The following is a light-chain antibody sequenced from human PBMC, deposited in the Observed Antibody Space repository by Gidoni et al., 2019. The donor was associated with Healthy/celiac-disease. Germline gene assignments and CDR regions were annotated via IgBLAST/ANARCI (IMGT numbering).Light chain of an antibody. J-gene: IGKJ4*01. Sequence: EILQTQSPATLSLSPGERATLSRRASRSVSRNLAWYQPKPGQDPRLHVYDASNRATGIPARFSGSGSGTDFTLTISSREPEDFAFYYCQERSNRLTFXGXTKVEIK. CDR3: QERSNRLT. CDR1: RSVSRN. CDR2: DAS. V-gene: IGKV3-11*01.